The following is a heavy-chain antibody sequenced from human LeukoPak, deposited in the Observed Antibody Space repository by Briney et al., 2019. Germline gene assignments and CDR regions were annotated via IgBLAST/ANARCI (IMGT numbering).Heavy chain of an antibody. D-gene: IGHD2-21*01. CDR2: IYTSGST. V-gene: IGHV4-61*02. Sequence: SETLSLTCTVSGGSISSGSYYGSWIRQPAGRGLEWIARIYTSGSTNYNPSLKSRVTISVDTSKNPFSRKLSSVPAAGPAGSACARDRGIYCGGNCYHNWFDPWGQGTLVTVSS. CDR1: GGSISSGSYY. J-gene: IGHJ5*02. CDR3: ARDRGIYCGGNCYHNWFDP.